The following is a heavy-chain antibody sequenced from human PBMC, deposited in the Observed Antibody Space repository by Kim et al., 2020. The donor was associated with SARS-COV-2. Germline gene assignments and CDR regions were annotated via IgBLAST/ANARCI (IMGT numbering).Heavy chain of an antibody. Sequence: GESLKISCKGSGYSFTSYWISWVRQMPGKGLEWMGRIDPSDSYTNYSPSSQGHVTISADKSISTAYLQWSSLKASDTAMYYCARGEGGYGSGSYYNQRPKNWFDPWGQGTLVTVSS. CDR2: IDPSDSYT. J-gene: IGHJ5*02. V-gene: IGHV5-10-1*01. CDR1: GYSFTSYW. D-gene: IGHD3-10*01. CDR3: ARGEGGYGSGSYYNQRPKNWFDP.